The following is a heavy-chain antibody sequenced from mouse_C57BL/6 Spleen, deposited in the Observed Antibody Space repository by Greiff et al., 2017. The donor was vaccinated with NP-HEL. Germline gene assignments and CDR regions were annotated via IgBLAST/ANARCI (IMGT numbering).Heavy chain of an antibody. D-gene: IGHD3-2*02. CDR3: TRAKLRLLSWFAY. Sequence: QVQLKQSGAELVRPGASVTLSCKASGYTFTDYEMHWVKQTPVHGLEWIGAIDPETGGTAYNQKFKGKAILTADKSSSTAYMELRSLTSEDSAVYYCTRAKLRLLSWFAYWGQGTLVTVAA. V-gene: IGHV1-15*01. CDR2: IDPETGGT. CDR1: GYTFTDYE. J-gene: IGHJ3*01.